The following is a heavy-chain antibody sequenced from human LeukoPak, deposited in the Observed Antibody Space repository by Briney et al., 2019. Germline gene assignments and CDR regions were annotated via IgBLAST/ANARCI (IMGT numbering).Heavy chain of an antibody. Sequence: ASETLSLTCTVSGGSISSYYWSWIRQPPGKGREGIGYIYYSGSTNYNPSLKSRVTISVDTSKNQFSLKLSSVTAADTAVYYCATGGSEYSYGYLGFGYWGQGTLVTVSS. CDR2: IYYSGST. J-gene: IGHJ4*02. CDR1: GGSISSYY. D-gene: IGHD5-18*01. CDR3: ATGGSEYSYGYLGFGY. V-gene: IGHV4-59*01.